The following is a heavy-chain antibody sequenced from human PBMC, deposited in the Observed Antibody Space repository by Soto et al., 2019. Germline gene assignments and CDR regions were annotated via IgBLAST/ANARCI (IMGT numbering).Heavy chain of an antibody. CDR1: GFTFSSYW. J-gene: IGHJ2*01. CDR3: ARDGGYSSSWPYWYFDL. Sequence: EVQLVESGGGLVQPGGSLRLSCAASGFTFSSYWMHWVRQAPGKGLVWVSRINSDGSSTSYADSVKGRFTISRDNAKNTLYLQMNSLRAEDTAVYYCARDGGYSSSWPYWYFDLWGRGNLVTVSS. D-gene: IGHD6-13*01. V-gene: IGHV3-74*01. CDR2: INSDGSST.